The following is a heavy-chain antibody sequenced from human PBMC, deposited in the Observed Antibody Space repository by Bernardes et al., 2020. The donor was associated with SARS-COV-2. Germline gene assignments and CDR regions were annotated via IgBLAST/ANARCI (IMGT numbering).Heavy chain of an antibody. CDR2: IGGDSQR. CDR1: GFNFRNNA. CDR3: AKDLYGFAAMDV. D-gene: IGHD3-10*01. Sequence: GGSLRLSCATSGFNFRNNAMNWVRQAPRKGLEWVSGIGGDSQRWYADSVKGRFTISRDNSEMTVYLQMDSLRVDDTAVYYCAKDLYGFAAMDVWGQGTTVTFSS. J-gene: IGHJ6*02. V-gene: IGHV3-23*01.